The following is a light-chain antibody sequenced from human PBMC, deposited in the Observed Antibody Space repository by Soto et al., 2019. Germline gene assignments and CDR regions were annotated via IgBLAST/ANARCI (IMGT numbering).Light chain of an antibody. CDR1: QSVSSN. CDR2: VAS. J-gene: IGKJ4*01. CDR3: QQYNVWPLT. V-gene: IGKV3-15*01. Sequence: EIVMTQSPATLSVSPGERATLSCRASQSVSSNLAWYQHKPGQTPKLLIFVASTRATGIPARFSGSGSGTEFTLTISSLPSEDFAVYYCQQYNVWPLTFGGGTKVEFK.